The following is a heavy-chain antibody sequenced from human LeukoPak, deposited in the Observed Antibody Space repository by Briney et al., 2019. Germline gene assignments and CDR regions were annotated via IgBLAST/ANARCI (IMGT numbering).Heavy chain of an antibody. CDR1: GFTFNSYA. CDR2: ISGSGGRT. V-gene: IGHV3-23*01. Sequence: GGSLRLSCAASGFTFNSYAMSWVRQAPGKGLEWVSTISGSGGRTYYADSVKGRFTISRDNAKNSLYLQMNSLRDEDTAVYYCARHDYGGNSGDYWGQGTLVTVSS. D-gene: IGHD4-23*01. J-gene: IGHJ4*02. CDR3: ARHDYGGNSGDY.